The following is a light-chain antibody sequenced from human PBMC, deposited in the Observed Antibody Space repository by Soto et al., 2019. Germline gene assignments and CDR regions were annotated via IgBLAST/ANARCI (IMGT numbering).Light chain of an antibody. CDR1: PSVSSSY. J-gene: IGKJ1*01. V-gene: IGKV3-20*01. Sequence: ELVLTQSPGTLSLSPGDRATFSCRASPSVSSSYLAWYKQQPGQPQRLLIYGASSRATGIPDRFSGSGSGTDFTLTISRLEPEDFAVYYWQQYGSSGTFGQGTKVDIK. CDR2: GAS. CDR3: QQYGSSGT.